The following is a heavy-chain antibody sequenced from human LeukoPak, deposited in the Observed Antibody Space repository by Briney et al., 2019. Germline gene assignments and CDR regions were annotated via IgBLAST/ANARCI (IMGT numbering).Heavy chain of an antibody. CDR1: GFTFSSYG. J-gene: IGHJ4*02. CDR3: AKDLFAATSRQYYFDY. D-gene: IGHD3-3*01. CDR2: IRYDGSNK. V-gene: IGHV3-30*02. Sequence: GGSLRLSCAASGFTFSSYGMHWVRQAPGKGLEWVAFIRYDGSNKYYADSVKGRFTISRDNSKNTLYLQMNSLRAEDTAVYYCAKDLFAATSRQYYFDYWGQGTLVTVSS.